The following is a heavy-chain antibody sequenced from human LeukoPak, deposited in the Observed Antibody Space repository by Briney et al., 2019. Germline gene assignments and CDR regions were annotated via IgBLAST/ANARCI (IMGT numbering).Heavy chain of an antibody. CDR3: AKDRRSGCSGSPSGYMDV. CDR1: GFTFATYA. Sequence: GGSLRLSCVVSGFTFATYAMTWVRQTPGKGLEWVSSISGSGGNTYNADSVKGRFTISRDNSKNTLYLQMNSLRAEDTAVYYCAKDRRSGCSGSPSGYMDVWGKGTTVTVSS. J-gene: IGHJ6*03. V-gene: IGHV3-23*01. CDR2: ISGSGGNT. D-gene: IGHD3-10*02.